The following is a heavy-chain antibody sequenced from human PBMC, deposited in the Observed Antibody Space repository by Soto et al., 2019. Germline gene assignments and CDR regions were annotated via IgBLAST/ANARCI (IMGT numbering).Heavy chain of an antibody. CDR3: ASGDPSPYYYYYGMDV. Sequence: SETLSLTCTVSSDSISSYYWIWIRQSPGKGLEWIGYTDYSGNTNYNPSLKSRVTISVDTSKNQFSLKLSSVTAADTAVYYCASGDPSPYYYYYGMDVWGQGTTVTVSS. CDR2: TDYSGNT. J-gene: IGHJ6*02. V-gene: IGHV4-59*01. CDR1: SDSISSYY. D-gene: IGHD4-17*01.